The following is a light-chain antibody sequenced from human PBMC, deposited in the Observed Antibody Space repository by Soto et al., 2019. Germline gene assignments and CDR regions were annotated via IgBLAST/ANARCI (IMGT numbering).Light chain of an antibody. CDR1: QSISSW. V-gene: IGKV1-5*03. Sequence: DIQMTQSPSTLSASVGDRVTITCLASQSISSWLAWYQQKPGKAPKLLIYKASSLESGVPSRFSGSGSETEFTLTISSLQPDDFATYYCQQYNSWWTFGQGTKVEIK. CDR2: KAS. J-gene: IGKJ1*01. CDR3: QQYNSWWT.